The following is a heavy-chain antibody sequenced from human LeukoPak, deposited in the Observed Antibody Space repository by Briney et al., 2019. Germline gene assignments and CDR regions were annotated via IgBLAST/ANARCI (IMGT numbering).Heavy chain of an antibody. J-gene: IGHJ5*02. CDR3: AGDEGTYYGQGDWFDP. CDR1: GGSISSFY. V-gene: IGHV4-4*07. Sequence: PSETLSLTCSVSGGSISSFYWSWIRQPAGKGMEWIGRIYSSGHTNYSPSLKSRITLSVDTSKNQVSLQLASVTAADTALYYCAGDEGTYYGQGDWFDPWVQRTLVTVSS. D-gene: IGHD3-16*01. CDR2: IYSSGHT.